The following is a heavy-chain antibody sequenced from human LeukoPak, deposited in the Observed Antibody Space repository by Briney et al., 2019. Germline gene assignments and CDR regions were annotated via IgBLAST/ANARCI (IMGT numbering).Heavy chain of an antibody. CDR1: GFTFSSYS. CDR2: LSSSSSTI. J-gene: IGHJ4*02. V-gene: IGHV3-48*04. D-gene: IGHD3-9*01. Sequence: GGSLRLSCAASGFTFSSYSMNWDRQAPGKGLEWVSYLSSSSSTIYYADSVKGRFTISRDNAKNSLYLQMNSLRAEDTAVYYCARVDGMMYDNFYYWGQGTLVTVSS. CDR3: ARVDGMMYDNFYY.